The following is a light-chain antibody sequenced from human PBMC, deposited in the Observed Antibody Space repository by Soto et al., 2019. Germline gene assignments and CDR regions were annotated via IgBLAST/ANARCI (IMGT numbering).Light chain of an antibody. CDR3: SSYTSSSTLEV. J-gene: IGLJ1*01. CDR2: DVS. V-gene: IGLV2-14*01. CDR1: SSDVGGYNY. Sequence: QSVLTQPASVSGSPGQSITISCTGTSSDVGGYNYVSWYQQHPGKAPKLMIYDVSNRPSGVSNRFSGSKSGNTASLTIFGLQAEDEADYYCSSYTSSSTLEVFGTGTKVTVL.